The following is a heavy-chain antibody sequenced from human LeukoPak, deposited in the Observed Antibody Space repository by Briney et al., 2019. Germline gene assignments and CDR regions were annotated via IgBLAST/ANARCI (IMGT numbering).Heavy chain of an antibody. CDR2: INHSGST. J-gene: IGHJ6*04. CDR1: GGSFSGYY. Sequence: PSETLSLTCAVYGGSFSGYYWSWIRQPPGKGLEWIGEINHSGSTNYNPSLKSRVTISVDTSKNQFSLKLGSVTAADTAVYYCARLPRVVRNPSGVWGKGTTVTVSS. V-gene: IGHV4-34*01. D-gene: IGHD6-6*01. CDR3: ARLPRVVRNPSGV.